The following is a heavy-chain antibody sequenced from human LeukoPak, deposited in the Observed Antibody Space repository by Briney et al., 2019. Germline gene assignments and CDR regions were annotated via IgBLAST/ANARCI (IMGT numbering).Heavy chain of an antibody. V-gene: IGHV1-2*02. J-gene: IGHJ5*02. CDR2: INPNSGGT. D-gene: IGHD2-21*01. CDR3: ARADRLHGGPYLIGP. Sequence: GASVKVSCKTSGYSFTDYYMHWVRQAPGQGLEWMGWINPNSGGTSSAQKFQGRVTMTRDTSITTVYMEVRWLTSDDTAIYYCARADRLHGGPYLIGPWGLRPLVTVSS. CDR1: GYSFTDYY.